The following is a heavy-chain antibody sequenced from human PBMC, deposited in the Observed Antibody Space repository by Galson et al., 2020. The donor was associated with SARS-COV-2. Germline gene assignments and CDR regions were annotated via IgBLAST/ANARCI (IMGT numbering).Heavy chain of an antibody. Sequence: ETSETLYLTCTVSGGSISSSSYYWGWIRQPPGKGLEWIGSIYYSGSTYYNPSLKSRVTISVDTSKNQFSLKLSSVTAADTAVYYCARTYYDFWSGPHGYYYGMDVWGQGTTVTVSS. CDR3: ARTYYDFWSGPHGYYYGMDV. CDR1: GGSISSSSYY. D-gene: IGHD3-3*01. J-gene: IGHJ6*02. CDR2: IYYSGST. V-gene: IGHV4-39*01.